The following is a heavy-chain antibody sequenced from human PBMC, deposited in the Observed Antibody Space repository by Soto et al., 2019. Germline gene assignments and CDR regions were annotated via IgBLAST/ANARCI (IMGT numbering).Heavy chain of an antibody. V-gene: IGHV3-15*01. CDR2: IKSITDGGTT. J-gene: IGHJ4*02. D-gene: IGHD5-18*01. CDR3: STGRSTYGLDS. Sequence: EVHLVESGGGLVKPGGSLRLSCVASAFSFTNAWMSWVRQAPGKGLAWVGRIKSITDGGTTDYAAPVKGRFTISRDDSNNTLYLQMNSLKTEDTAVYYCSTGRSTYGLDSWGQGTLVTVSS. CDR1: AFSFTNAW.